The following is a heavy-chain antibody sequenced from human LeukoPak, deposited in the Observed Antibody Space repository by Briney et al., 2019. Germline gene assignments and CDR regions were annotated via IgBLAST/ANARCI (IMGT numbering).Heavy chain of an antibody. V-gene: IGHV3-49*04. CDR2: IRSKAYGGTT. CDR3: TRNANFDWLLLYYFDY. Sequence: RSLRLSCTASGFTFGDYAMSWVRQAPGKGLEWVGFIRSKAYGGTTEYAASVKSRFTISRDDSKSIAYLQMNSLKTEDTAVYYCTRNANFDWLLLYYFDYWGQGTLVTVSS. CDR1: GFTFGDYA. D-gene: IGHD3-9*01. J-gene: IGHJ4*02.